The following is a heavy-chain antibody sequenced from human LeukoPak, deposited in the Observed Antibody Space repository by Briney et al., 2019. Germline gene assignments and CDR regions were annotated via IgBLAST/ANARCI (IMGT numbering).Heavy chain of an antibody. V-gene: IGHV3-23*01. Sequence: GRSLRLSCAASGFTFTTFAIIWVRQPPGKGLEWVSSIFQGGGEIHYADSVRGRFTISRDNSKSTLFLQMNSLRAEDTAIYYCARYRQVLFPFEGWGQGTLVTVSS. CDR2: IFQGGGEI. CDR3: ARYRQVLFPFEG. CDR1: GFTFTTFA. D-gene: IGHD5-18*01. J-gene: IGHJ4*02.